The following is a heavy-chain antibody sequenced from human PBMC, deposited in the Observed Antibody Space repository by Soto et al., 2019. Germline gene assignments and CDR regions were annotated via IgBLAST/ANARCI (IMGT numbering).Heavy chain of an antibody. Sequence: EVQLVESGGGLVQPGGSLRLSCAVSGFTFSSYWMHWVRQAPGKGLVWVSRINTDGSTTIYADSVKGRFTISRDNAKNTLYLQMNSLRAEDTAVYYCARGGSSSWYRGHEYWGQGTLVTVSS. D-gene: IGHD6-13*01. J-gene: IGHJ4*02. CDR1: GFTFSSYW. CDR3: ARGGSSSWYRGHEY. CDR2: INTDGSTT. V-gene: IGHV3-74*01.